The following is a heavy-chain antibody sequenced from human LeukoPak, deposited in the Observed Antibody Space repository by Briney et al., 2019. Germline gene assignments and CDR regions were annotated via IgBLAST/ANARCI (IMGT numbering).Heavy chain of an antibody. V-gene: IGHV5-51*01. CDR3: ARTMGTTFQYYFDY. CDR1: GYSLTSYW. D-gene: IGHD1-1*01. J-gene: IGHJ4*02. CDR2: IYPGDSDT. Sequence: GESLKISCKGSGYSLTSYWIGWVRQMPGKGLEWMGIIYPGDSDTRYSPSFHGQVTISADKSISTAYLQWSSLKASDTAMCYCARTMGTTFQYYFDYWGQGTLVTVSS.